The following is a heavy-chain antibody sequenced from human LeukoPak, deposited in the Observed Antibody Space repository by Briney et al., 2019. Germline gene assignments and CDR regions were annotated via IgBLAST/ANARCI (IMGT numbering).Heavy chain of an antibody. CDR1: GGSISSYY. CDR3: ARTNSGWYYYYYGMDV. CDR2: IYYSGST. Sequence: SETLSLTCTVSGGSISSYYWSWIRQPPGKGLEWIGHIYYSGSTNYNPSLKSRVTISVDTSKNQFSLKLSSVTAADTAVYYCARTNSGWYYYYYGMDVWGQGTTVTVSS. V-gene: IGHV4-59*08. D-gene: IGHD6-19*01. J-gene: IGHJ6*02.